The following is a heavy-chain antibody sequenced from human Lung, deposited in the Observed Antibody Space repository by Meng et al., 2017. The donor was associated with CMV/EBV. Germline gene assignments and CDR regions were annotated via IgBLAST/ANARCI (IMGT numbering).Heavy chain of an antibody. Sequence: GGSXRLXXTASGFTFSSYWMSWVRQAPGKGLEWVANIKQDGSEIYYVDSVKGRFTISRDNAQNLLYLQMNSLRVDDTAVYYCARDRPGAYCSGFCFYGLDVWGPGTXVTVSS. CDR2: IKQDGSEI. CDR1: GFTFSSYW. V-gene: IGHV3-7*01. J-gene: IGHJ6*02. D-gene: IGHD2-15*01. CDR3: ARDRPGAYCSGFCFYGLDV.